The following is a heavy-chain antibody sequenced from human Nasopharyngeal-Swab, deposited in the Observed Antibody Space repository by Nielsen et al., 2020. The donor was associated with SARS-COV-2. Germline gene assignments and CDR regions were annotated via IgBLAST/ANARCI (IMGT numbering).Heavy chain of an antibody. CDR1: GFTFSSYW. D-gene: IGHD3-10*01. J-gene: IGHJ4*02. Sequence: GEALKISCAASGFTFSSYWMSWVHQAPGKGLEWVANIKQDGSEKYYVDSVKGRFTISRDNAKNSLYLQMNSLRAEDTAVYYCAKDREATYYYGSGSFDYWGQGTLVTVSS. CDR3: AKDREATYYYGSGSFDY. CDR2: IKQDGSEK. V-gene: IGHV3-7*01.